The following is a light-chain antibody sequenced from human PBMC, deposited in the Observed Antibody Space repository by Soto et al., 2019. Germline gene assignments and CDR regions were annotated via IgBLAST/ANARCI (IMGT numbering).Light chain of an antibody. J-gene: IGKJ1*01. CDR1: QSVSSK. CDR2: DAS. CDR3: QHYYNWPLT. V-gene: IGKV3-15*01. Sequence: EIVLTQSPGTLSLSPGERATLSCRASQSVSSKLAWYQQKPGQAPRLLIYDASTRATGVPARFSGSGSGTEFTLTLSSLQSEDFAVYYCQHYYNWPLTFGQGTKVDIK.